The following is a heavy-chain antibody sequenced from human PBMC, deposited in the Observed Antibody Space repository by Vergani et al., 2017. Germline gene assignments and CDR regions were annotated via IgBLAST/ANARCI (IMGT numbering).Heavy chain of an antibody. Sequence: QVQLQESGPGLVKPSQTLSLTCAVSGGSISSGDHCWTWIRQRPGKGLEWIGYIFYSGTTYDNPSLRSRLTISVDTSQNQFSLKLRSVTAADTAVYYCARVDTQVPATSHFYYMDVWGKGTTVTVSS. D-gene: IGHD6-25*01. CDR3: ARVDTQVPATSHFYYMDV. CDR1: GGSISSGDHC. CDR2: IFYSGTT. V-gene: IGHV4-31*11. J-gene: IGHJ6*03.